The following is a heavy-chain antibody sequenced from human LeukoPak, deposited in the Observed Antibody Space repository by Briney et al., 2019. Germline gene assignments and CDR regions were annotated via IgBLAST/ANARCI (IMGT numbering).Heavy chain of an antibody. Sequence: PSETLSLTCAVYGGSFSGYYWSWIRQPPGKGLEWIGEINHSGSTNYNPSLKSRVTISVDTSKNQFSLKLSSATAADTAVYYCARHTSSSWYDDYWGQGTLVTVSS. CDR3: ARHTSSSWYDDY. J-gene: IGHJ4*02. CDR2: INHSGST. CDR1: GGSFSGYY. D-gene: IGHD6-13*01. V-gene: IGHV4-34*01.